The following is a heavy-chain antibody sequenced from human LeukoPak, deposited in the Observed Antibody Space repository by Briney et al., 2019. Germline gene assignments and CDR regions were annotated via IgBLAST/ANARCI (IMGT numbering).Heavy chain of an antibody. D-gene: IGHD3-22*01. CDR3: TRDSYHYDSSGYYATFDI. CDR2: ISYSGST. J-gene: IGHJ3*02. CDR1: GGSISSYY. V-gene: IGHV4-59*01. Sequence: SETLSLTCTVSGGSISSYYWSWIRQPPGKGLEWIGYISYSGSTKYNPSLKSRVTISADTSKNQFSLKLSSVTAADTAVYYCTRDSYHYDSSGYYATFDIWGQGTRVTVSS.